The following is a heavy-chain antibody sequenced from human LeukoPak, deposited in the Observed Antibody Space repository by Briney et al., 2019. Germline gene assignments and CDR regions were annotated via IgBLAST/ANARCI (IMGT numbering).Heavy chain of an antibody. CDR2: INPNSGGT. J-gene: IGHJ4*02. CDR3: ARRAMVRGRYYFDY. D-gene: IGHD3-10*01. V-gene: IGHV1-2*02. CDR1: GYTFTGYY. Sequence: ASVKVSCKASGYTFTGYYMHWVRQAPGQGLEWMGWINPNSGGTNYAQKFQGRVTMTRDTSISTAYMELSRLRSDDTAVYYCARRAMVRGRYYFDYWGQGTLVTVSS.